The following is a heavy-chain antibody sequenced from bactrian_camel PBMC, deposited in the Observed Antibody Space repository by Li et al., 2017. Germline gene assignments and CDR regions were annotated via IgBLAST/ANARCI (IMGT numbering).Heavy chain of an antibody. V-gene: IGHV3S6*01. CDR2: ITSLPSLFRAA. D-gene: IGHD3*01. Sequence: VQLVESGGGSVQAGGSLRLSCTAVGYVYGSNCVGWFRQAPGKEVEWVAGITSLPSLFRAASYADSVKGRFTISRDNAKDTLYLQMNSLKIEDTAVYYCALGSSRQA. CDR1: GYVYGSNC.